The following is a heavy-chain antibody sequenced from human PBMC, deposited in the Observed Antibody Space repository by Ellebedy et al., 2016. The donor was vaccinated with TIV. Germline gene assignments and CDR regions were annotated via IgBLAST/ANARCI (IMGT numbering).Heavy chain of an antibody. J-gene: IGHJ4*02. V-gene: IGHV1-69*04. CDR3: ARSSPDTYYFDY. Sequence: SVKVSCXASGYTFTSYGISWVRQAPGQGLEWMGRIIPILGIANYAQKFQGRVTITADKSTSTAYMELSSLRSEDTAVYYCARSSPDTYYFDYWGRGTLVTVSS. CDR2: IIPILGIA. CDR1: GYTFTSYG.